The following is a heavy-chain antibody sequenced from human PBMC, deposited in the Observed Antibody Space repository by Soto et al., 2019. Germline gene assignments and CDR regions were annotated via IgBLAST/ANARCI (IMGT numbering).Heavy chain of an antibody. Sequence: SETLSLTCTVSGVSISSYYWSWIRQPPGKGLEWIGYVHDSWGSHYDPSLKSRVATSLDTSKSQFSLKLTSVTATDTAVYYCAREVLTGHFDYWGQGTLVTVSS. CDR1: GVSISSYY. CDR2: VHDSWGS. D-gene: IGHD3-9*01. J-gene: IGHJ4*02. V-gene: IGHV4-59*12. CDR3: AREVLTGHFDY.